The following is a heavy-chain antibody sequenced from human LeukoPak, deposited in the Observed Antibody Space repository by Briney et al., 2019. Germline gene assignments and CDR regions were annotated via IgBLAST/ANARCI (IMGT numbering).Heavy chain of an antibody. J-gene: IGHJ4*02. D-gene: IGHD3-9*01. V-gene: IGHV4-61*02. CDR2: IYTSGST. CDR3: ATYLLRYFDSPFDY. Sequence: SETLSLTCTVSGGSISSGSYYWSWIRQPAGKGLEWIGRIYTSGSTNYNPSLKSRVTISVDTSKNQFSLKLSSVTAADTAVYYCATYLLRYFDSPFDYWGQGTLVTVSS. CDR1: GGSISSGSYY.